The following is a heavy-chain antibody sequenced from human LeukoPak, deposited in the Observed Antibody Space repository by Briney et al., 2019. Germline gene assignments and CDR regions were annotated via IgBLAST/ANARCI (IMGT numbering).Heavy chain of an antibody. V-gene: IGHV4-59*12. CDR3: ARLPRYGGYDHFDY. CDR2: VYYRGTT. Sequence: SETLSLTCTVSGDSIDSYYWSWIRQPPGKGLEWIGYVYYRGTTSYNPFLKSRVTISVDTSKNQFSLKLNSVTAADTAVYYCARLPRYGGYDHFDYWGQGILVIVSS. CDR1: GDSIDSYY. J-gene: IGHJ4*02. D-gene: IGHD5-12*01.